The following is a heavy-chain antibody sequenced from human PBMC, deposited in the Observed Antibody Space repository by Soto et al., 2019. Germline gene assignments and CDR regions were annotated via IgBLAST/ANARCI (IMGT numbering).Heavy chain of an antibody. CDR3: ARDYYGDYGELYY. CDR1: GFTFSSYG. Sequence: ESGGGVVQPGRSLRLSCAASGFTFSSYGMHWVRQAPGKGLEWVAVIWYDGSNKYYADSVKGRFTISRDNSKNTLYLQMNSLRAEDTAVYYCARDYYGDYGELYYWGQGTLVTVSS. J-gene: IGHJ4*02. D-gene: IGHD4-17*01. V-gene: IGHV3-33*01. CDR2: IWYDGSNK.